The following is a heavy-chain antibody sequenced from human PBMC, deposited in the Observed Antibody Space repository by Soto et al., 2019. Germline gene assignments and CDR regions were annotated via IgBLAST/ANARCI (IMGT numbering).Heavy chain of an antibody. CDR2: INPKRGGT. D-gene: IGHD2-8*01. Sequence: ASVKVSCKASGYPFTDYHIHWVRQAPGQGLEWLGRINPKRGGTSNAQKFQGWVTMTTDTSISTASMELTRLTSDDTAIYYCARGDSTDCSNGVCSFFYNHDMDVWGQGTTVTVSS. V-gene: IGHV1-2*04. CDR1: GYPFTDYH. J-gene: IGHJ6*02. CDR3: ARGDSTDCSNGVCSFFYNHDMDV.